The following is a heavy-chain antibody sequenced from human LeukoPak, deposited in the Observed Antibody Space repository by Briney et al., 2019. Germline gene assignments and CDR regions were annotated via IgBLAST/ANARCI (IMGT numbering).Heavy chain of an antibody. CDR2: IIPIFGTA. D-gene: IGHD3-3*01. V-gene: IGHV1-69*01. J-gene: IGHJ4*02. Sequence: ASVKVSCKASGGTFSSYAISWVRQAPGQGLEWMGGIIPIFGTANYAQKFQGRVTITADESTSTAYMELSSLRSEDTAVYYCATAYDFWSGYFYYFDYWGQGTLVTVSS. CDR1: GGTFSSYA. CDR3: ATAYDFWSGYFYYFDY.